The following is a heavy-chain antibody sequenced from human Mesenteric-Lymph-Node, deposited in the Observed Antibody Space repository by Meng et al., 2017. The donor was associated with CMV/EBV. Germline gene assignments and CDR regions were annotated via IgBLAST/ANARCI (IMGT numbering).Heavy chain of an antibody. CDR2: IRYDGSNK. CDR3: AKVVLGRTPRAARIFYGMDV. D-gene: IGHD6-6*01. Sequence: GGPLRLSCAASGFTFSSYGMHWVRQAPGKGLEWVAFIRYDGSNKYYADSVKGRFTISRDNSKNTLYLQMNSLRAEDTAVYYCAKVVLGRTPRAARIFYGMDVWGQGTTVTVSS. CDR1: GFTFSSYG. J-gene: IGHJ6*02. V-gene: IGHV3-30*02.